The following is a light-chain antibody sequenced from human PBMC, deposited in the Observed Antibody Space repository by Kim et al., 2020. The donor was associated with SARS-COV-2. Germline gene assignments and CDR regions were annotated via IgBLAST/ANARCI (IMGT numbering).Light chain of an antibody. CDR1: QSVSWW. J-gene: IGKJ1*01. V-gene: IGKV1-5*01. CDR2: DAS. CDR3: QQYNSYWT. Sequence: SGSGGDRVTITCRASQSVSWWLAWYQQKPGKAPKLLIYDASTLETGVPSRFSGSGSGTEFTLTISSLQPDDFATYYCQQYNSYWTFGQGTKVEIK.